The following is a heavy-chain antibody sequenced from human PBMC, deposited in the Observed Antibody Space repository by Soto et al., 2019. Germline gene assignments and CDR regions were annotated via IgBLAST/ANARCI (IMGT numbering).Heavy chain of an antibody. J-gene: IGHJ3*02. D-gene: IGHD2-21*01. Sequence: PSETLSLTCTVSGGSISSYYWSWIRQPPGKGLEWIGYIYYSGSTNYNPSLKSRVTISVDTSKNQFSLKLSSVTAADTAVYYCARGCGGGGLGGAFDIWGQGTMVTVSS. CDR3: ARGCGGGGLGGAFDI. V-gene: IGHV4-59*01. CDR1: GGSISSYY. CDR2: IYYSGST.